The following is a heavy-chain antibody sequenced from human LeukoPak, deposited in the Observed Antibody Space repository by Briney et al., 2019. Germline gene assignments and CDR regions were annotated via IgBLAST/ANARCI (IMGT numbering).Heavy chain of an antibody. V-gene: IGHV5-51*01. J-gene: IGHJ4*02. D-gene: IGHD2-15*01. CDR3: ARREKTCSGGSCYPYYFDY. Sequence: ETLSLTCTVSGGSISSYYWSWIRQPPGKGLEWMGIIYPGDSDTRYSPSFQGQLTISADKSINTAYLQWSSLKASDTAMYYCARREKTCSGGSCYPYYFDYWGQGTLVTVSS. CDR2: IYPGDSDT. CDR1: GGSISSYY.